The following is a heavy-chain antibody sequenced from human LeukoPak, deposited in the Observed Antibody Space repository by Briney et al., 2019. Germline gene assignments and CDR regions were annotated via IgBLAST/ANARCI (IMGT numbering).Heavy chain of an antibody. CDR1: GGSISSSSYY. V-gene: IGHV4-39*01. Sequence: PSETLSLTCTVSGGSISSSSYYWGWIRQPPGKGLEWIGSIYYSGSTYYNPSLKSRVTISVDTSKNQFSLKLSSVTAADTAVYYCARGRAYYGSGSYYRRGYFDYWGQGTLVTVSS. D-gene: IGHD3-10*01. J-gene: IGHJ4*02. CDR3: ARGRAYYGSGSYYRRGYFDY. CDR2: IYYSGST.